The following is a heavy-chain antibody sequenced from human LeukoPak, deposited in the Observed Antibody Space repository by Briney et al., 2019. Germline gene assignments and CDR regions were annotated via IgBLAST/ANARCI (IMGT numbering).Heavy chain of an antibody. D-gene: IGHD3-22*01. Sequence: GGSLRLSCAASGFTFSDYSMNWVRQAPGKGLEWVASVNTVSSYIYYADSMRGRFTISRDNARNSLFLQMNSLRAEDTAVYYCARLRRNSDRSDFFYYYDHWGQGTLVSVSS. J-gene: IGHJ4*02. V-gene: IGHV3-21*01. CDR2: VNTVSSYI. CDR3: ARLRRNSDRSDFFYYYDH. CDR1: GFTFSDYS.